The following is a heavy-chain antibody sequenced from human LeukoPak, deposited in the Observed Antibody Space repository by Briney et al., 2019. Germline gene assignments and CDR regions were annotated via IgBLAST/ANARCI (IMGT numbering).Heavy chain of an antibody. Sequence: GGSLRLSCAASGFTFSSYAMSWVREAPGKGLEWVSAISGSGGSTYYADSVKGRFTISRDNSKNTLYLQMNSLRAEDTAVYYCAKDLGAVPAAILKYWGQGTLVTVSS. CDR1: GFTFSSYA. D-gene: IGHD2-2*01. CDR3: AKDLGAVPAAILKY. J-gene: IGHJ4*02. CDR2: ISGSGGST. V-gene: IGHV3-23*01.